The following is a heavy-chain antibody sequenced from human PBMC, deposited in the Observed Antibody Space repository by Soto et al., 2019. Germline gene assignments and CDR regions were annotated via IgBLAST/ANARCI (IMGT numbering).Heavy chain of an antibody. CDR3: ARGEWLQQYYYYGMDV. J-gene: IGHJ6*02. D-gene: IGHD2-8*01. CDR2: AYYSGTT. Sequence: WTWIRQPPGKGLEWIGYAYYSGTTNCNPSLKSRVTISVDRSKNQFSLQLTSVTAADTAVYYCARGEWLQQYYYYGMDVWGQGTTVTVSS. V-gene: IGHV4-59*01.